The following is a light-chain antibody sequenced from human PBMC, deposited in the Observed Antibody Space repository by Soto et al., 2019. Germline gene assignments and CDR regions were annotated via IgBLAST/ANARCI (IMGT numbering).Light chain of an antibody. CDR3: LQATHWPPT. J-gene: IGKJ1*01. CDR1: QSLVYIDGNTY. Sequence: ISCRSSQSLVYIDGNTYLSWFQQRPGQSPRRLIYQVSKRDSGVPDRFRGSGSGADFTLKISRVEPEDAGIYYCLQATHWPPTFGQGTKVDNK. V-gene: IGKV2-30*01. CDR2: QVS.